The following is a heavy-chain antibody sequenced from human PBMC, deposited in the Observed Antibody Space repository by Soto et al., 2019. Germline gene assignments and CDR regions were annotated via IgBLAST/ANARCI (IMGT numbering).Heavy chain of an antibody. CDR2: IYYRGST. CDR3: ARLLVGGKEY. V-gene: IGHV4-39*01. J-gene: IGHJ4*02. Sequence: QLQLQESGPGLVTSSETLSLTCTVSGVSISSSSYYWVCIRQPPGKGLEGIGSIYYRGSTYYNPSLKSRVTISVDTSKNQFSLKLSSVTTADTAVYYCARLLVGGKEYWGQGTLVTVSS. CDR1: GVSISSSSYY. D-gene: IGHD1-26*01.